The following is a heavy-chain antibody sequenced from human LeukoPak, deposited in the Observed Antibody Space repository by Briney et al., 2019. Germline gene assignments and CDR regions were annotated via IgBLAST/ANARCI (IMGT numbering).Heavy chain of an antibody. J-gene: IGHJ4*02. V-gene: IGHV4-39*01. CDR3: ARLLGEYYYDSSGYYYYFDY. CDR1: GGSISSSSYY. D-gene: IGHD3-22*01. CDR2: IYYSGST. Sequence: SETLSLTCTVSGGSISSSSYYWGWIRQPPGKGLEWIGRIYYSGSTYYNPSLKSRVTISVDTSKNQFSLKLSSVTAADTAVYYCARLLGEYYYDSSGYYYYFDYWGQGTLVTVSS.